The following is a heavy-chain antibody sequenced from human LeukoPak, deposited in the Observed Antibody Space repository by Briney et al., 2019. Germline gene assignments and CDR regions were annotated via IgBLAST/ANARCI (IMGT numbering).Heavy chain of an antibody. CDR3: ARDQSGYDLDLFDY. V-gene: IGHV4-31*03. D-gene: IGHD5-12*01. J-gene: IGHJ4*02. CDR1: GGSISSGGYY. Sequence: PSQTLSLTCTVSGGSISSGGYYWSWIHQHPGKGLEWIGYIYYSGSTYYNPSLKSRVTISVDTSKNQFSLKLSSVTAADTAVYYCARDQSGYDLDLFDYWGQGTLVTVSS. CDR2: IYYSGST.